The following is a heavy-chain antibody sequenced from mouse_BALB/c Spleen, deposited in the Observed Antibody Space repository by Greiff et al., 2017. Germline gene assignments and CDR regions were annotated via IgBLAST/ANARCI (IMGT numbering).Heavy chain of an antibody. V-gene: IGHV5-12-1*01. CDR1: GFAFSSYD. CDR2: ISSGGGST. Sequence: DVQLVESGGGLVKPGGSLKLSCAASGFAFSSYDMSWVRQTPEKRLEWVAYISSGGGSTYYPDTVKGRFTISRDNAKNTLYLQMSSLKSEDTAMYYCARGGTTVVAFYWYFDVWGAGTTVTVSS. CDR3: ARGGTTVVAFYWYFDV. D-gene: IGHD1-1*01. J-gene: IGHJ1*01.